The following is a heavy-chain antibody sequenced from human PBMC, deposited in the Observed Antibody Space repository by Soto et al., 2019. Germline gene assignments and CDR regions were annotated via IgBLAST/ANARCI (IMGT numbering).Heavy chain of an antibody. D-gene: IGHD3-10*01. J-gene: IGHJ4*02. CDR1: GYTFSNYG. CDR3: ARGGGYYGSGTYPFDY. CDR2: ISVYNYNT. V-gene: IGHV1-18*01. Sequence: QVQLVQSGAEVKKPGASVKVSCKTSGYTFSNYGIAWVRQAPGQGLEWMGWISVYNYNTNYAQKLQGGVTMTRVISTSKAYMGLRSLISDDTAVYYCARGGGYYGSGTYPFDYWGQGTLVTVSS.